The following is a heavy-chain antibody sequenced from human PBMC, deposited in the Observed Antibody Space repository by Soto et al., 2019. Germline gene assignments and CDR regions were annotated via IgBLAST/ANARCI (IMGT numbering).Heavy chain of an antibody. V-gene: IGHV4-31*11. Sequence: SETLSLTCAVSGGSVSGGGYFWSWIRQHPGKGLEWIGYIYYSGSTYYNPSLKSRVTISVDTSKNQFSLKLSSVTAADTAVYYCARSPPLPYSNPSYYYYYYGMDVWGQGTTVTVSS. CDR3: ARSPPLPYSNPSYYYYYYGMDV. J-gene: IGHJ6*02. D-gene: IGHD4-4*01. CDR2: IYYSGST. CDR1: GGSVSGGGYF.